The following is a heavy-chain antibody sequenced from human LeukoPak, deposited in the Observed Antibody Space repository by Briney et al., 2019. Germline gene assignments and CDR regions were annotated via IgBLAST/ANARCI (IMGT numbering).Heavy chain of an antibody. J-gene: IGHJ4*02. D-gene: IGHD2-2*01. CDR3: ARQKLGVPAAFYY. CDR2: IYYSGST. CDR1: GGSISSSSYY. V-gene: IGHV4-39*01. Sequence: SETLSLTCTVSGGSISSSSYYWGWVRQPPGTGLEWVGSIYYSGSTYYNPSLKSRVTISEETSKNQFSLKLSSVTAADTAVYYCARQKLGVPAAFYYWGQGTLVTVSS.